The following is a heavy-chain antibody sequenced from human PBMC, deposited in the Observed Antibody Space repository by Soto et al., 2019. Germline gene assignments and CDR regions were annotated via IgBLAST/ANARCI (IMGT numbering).Heavy chain of an antibody. CDR3: ATSFRYFDN. J-gene: IGHJ4*02. V-gene: IGHV3-23*01. CDR1: GFTPTTTP. CDR2: VSGTASRT. Sequence: GGSLRLSCAGSGFTPTTTPLSWVRQPPGKGLEWVATVSGTASRTYYVDSVKGRFFISRDNSKNTVPLQMNNLTVDDTAVYYCATSFRYFDNWGQGTRVTVSS. D-gene: IGHD3-9*01.